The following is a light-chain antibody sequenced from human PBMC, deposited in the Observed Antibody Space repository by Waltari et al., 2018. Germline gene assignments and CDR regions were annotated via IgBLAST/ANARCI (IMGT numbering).Light chain of an antibody. CDR3: QQYDNWPPLT. CDR1: QSFSSN. Sequence: EIVMTQSPATLSVSPGERATLSCRASQSFSSNYLAWYQQKPGQAPRLLIYGVSTRATGIPARFSGSGFGTEFTLTISSVQAEDFAVYYCQQYDNWPPLTFGQGTRLEIK. CDR2: GVS. V-gene: IGKV3-15*01. J-gene: IGKJ5*01.